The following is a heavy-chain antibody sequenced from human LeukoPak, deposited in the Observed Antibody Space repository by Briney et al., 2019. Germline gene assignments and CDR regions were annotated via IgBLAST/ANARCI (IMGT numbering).Heavy chain of an antibody. V-gene: IGHV1-18*01. CDR2: ISAYNGNT. CDR1: GYTFTSYG. Sequence: ASVKVSCKASGYTFTSYGITWVRQAPGQGLEWMGWISAYNGNTNYAQKLQGRVTMTTDTSTNTAYMDLRSLRSDDTAVYYCATPGVAAASLTAFDVWGQGTMVTVSS. D-gene: IGHD6-13*01. J-gene: IGHJ3*01. CDR3: ATPGVAAASLTAFDV.